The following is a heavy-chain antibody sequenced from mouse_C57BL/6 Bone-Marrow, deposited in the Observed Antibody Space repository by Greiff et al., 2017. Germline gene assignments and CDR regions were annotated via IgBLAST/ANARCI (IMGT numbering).Heavy chain of an antibody. J-gene: IGHJ3*01. CDR3: AKVSFAY. CDR1: GFSLTSYG. D-gene: IGHD6-2*01. Sequence: VQLQQSGPGLVQPSQSLSITCTVSGFSLTSYGVHWVRQSPGKGLEWLGVIWRGGSTDYNAAFMSRLSLTKDNSKSQVFFKMNSLQADDTAIYYCAKVSFAYWGQGTLVPVSA. CDR2: IWRGGST. V-gene: IGHV2-5*01.